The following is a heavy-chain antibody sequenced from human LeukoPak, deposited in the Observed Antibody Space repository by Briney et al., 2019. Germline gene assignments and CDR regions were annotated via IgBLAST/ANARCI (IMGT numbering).Heavy chain of an antibody. V-gene: IGHV5-10-1*01. CDR2: IDPSDSYT. J-gene: IGHJ4*02. Sequence: PGESLKISCKGSGYSFTSYWISWVRQMPGKGLEWMGRIDPSDSYTNYSPSFQGHVTISADNSISTAYLQWSSLKASDTAMYYCARHLLQSGSGSYSPFDYWGQGTLVTVSS. CDR3: ARHLLQSGSGSYSPFDY. CDR1: GYSFTSYW. D-gene: IGHD3-10*01.